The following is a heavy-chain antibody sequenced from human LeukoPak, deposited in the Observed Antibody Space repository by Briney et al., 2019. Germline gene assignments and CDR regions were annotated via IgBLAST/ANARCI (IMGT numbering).Heavy chain of an antibody. Sequence: ASVKVSCKASGYTFTSYYMHWVRQAPGQGLEWMGIINPSGGSTSYAQKFQGRVTMTRDMSTSTVYMELSSLRSEDTAVYYCAGDYPCSGGSCYWFDPWGQGTLVTVSS. CDR2: INPSGGST. V-gene: IGHV1-46*01. CDR1: GYTFTSYY. D-gene: IGHD2-15*01. J-gene: IGHJ5*02. CDR3: AGDYPCSGGSCYWFDP.